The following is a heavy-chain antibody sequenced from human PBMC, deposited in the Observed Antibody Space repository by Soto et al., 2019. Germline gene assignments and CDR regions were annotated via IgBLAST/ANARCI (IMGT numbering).Heavy chain of an antibody. D-gene: IGHD2-2*01. CDR2: INAGNGNT. V-gene: IGHV1-3*01. Sequence: QVQLVQSGAEVKKPGASVKVSCKASGYTFTSYAMHWVRQAPGQRLEWMGWINAGNGNTKYSQKFQGRVTITRDTSASTAYMELSSLRSEDTAVYYCARGPDCSSTSCYARPLTYWGQGTLVTVSS. CDR3: ARGPDCSSTSCYARPLTY. J-gene: IGHJ4*02. CDR1: GYTFTSYA.